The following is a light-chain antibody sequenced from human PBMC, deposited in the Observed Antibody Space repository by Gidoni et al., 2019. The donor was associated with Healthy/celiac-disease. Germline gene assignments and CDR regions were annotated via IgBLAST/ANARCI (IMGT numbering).Light chain of an antibody. Sequence: ETVMTQSPVTLSLSPGERATLSCRASQSVSSYLAWYGQKPGQAPRLLIYDASNRATRIPARSSGSGSGTDFTLTISSLEPEDFAVYYCQQRSNLPLTFGGGTKVEIK. CDR1: QSVSSY. J-gene: IGKJ4*01. CDR2: DAS. CDR3: QQRSNLPLT. V-gene: IGKV3-11*01.